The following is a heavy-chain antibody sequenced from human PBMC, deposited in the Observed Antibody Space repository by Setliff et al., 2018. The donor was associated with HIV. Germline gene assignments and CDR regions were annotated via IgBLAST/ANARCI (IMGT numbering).Heavy chain of an antibody. CDR3: ARVYSRSWFFFDH. V-gene: IGHV4-4*09. Sequence: SETLSLTCTVSGGSISSYYWSWIRQPPGKGLEWIGYIYTSGSTNYNPSLKSRVTISLDTSKNQFSLKLSSLTAADTAVYYCARVYSRSWFFFDHWGQGILVTVSS. J-gene: IGHJ4*02. D-gene: IGHD6-13*01. CDR1: GGSISSYY. CDR2: IYTSGST.